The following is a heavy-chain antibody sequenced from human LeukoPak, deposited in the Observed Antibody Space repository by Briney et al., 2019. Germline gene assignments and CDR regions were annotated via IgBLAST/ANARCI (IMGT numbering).Heavy chain of an antibody. CDR2: IFYSGST. Sequence: KPSETLSLTCTVSGGSITSSSYYWGWIRQPPGKGLEWIGSIFYSGSTYYKSSLKSRVTISVDTSKNQFSLKLSSVTAADTAVYYCARAESGSYLFDYWGQGTLVTVSS. J-gene: IGHJ4*02. CDR3: ARAESGSYLFDY. V-gene: IGHV4-39*07. D-gene: IGHD1-26*01. CDR1: GGSITSSSYY.